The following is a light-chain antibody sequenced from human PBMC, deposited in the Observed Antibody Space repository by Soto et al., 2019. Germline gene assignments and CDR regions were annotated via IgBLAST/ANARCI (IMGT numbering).Light chain of an antibody. V-gene: IGLV2-23*01. CDR3: CSYAGSSTLL. Sequence: QSAMTQPASVSGSPGQSIPISCTGTSSDVGGYNLVSWEQQHPGKTPKLMIYEGSKRPLGVSNRFSGSKSGNTAALTISGLQAEDESDYYCCSYAGSSTLLFGGGTQLTVL. CDR2: EGS. CDR1: SSDVGGYNL. J-gene: IGLJ2*01.